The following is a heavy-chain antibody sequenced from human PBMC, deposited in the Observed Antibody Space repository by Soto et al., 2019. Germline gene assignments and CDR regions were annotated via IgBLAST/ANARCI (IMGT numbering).Heavy chain of an antibody. CDR2: ISGSGGST. J-gene: IGHJ4*02. V-gene: IGHV3-23*01. Sequence: PGGSLRLSCAASGFTFSSYAMSWVRQAPGKGLEWVSAISGSGGSTYYADSVKGRFTISRDNSKNTLYLQMNSLRAEDTAVYYCANLIVVVPAASYSNRDRGYYFDYWGQGTLVTVSS. CDR3: ANLIVVVPAASYSNRDRGYYFDY. CDR1: GFTFSSYA. D-gene: IGHD2-2*01.